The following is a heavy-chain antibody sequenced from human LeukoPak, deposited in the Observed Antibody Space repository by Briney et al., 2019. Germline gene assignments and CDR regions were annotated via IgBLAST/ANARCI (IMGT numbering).Heavy chain of an antibody. D-gene: IGHD1-26*01. CDR1: GYTFTGYY. Sequence: GESLKISCKGSGYTFTGYYMHWVRQAPGQGLEWMGWINPNSGGTNYAQKFQGRVTMTRDTSISTAYMELSRLRSDDTAVYYCARGPMPYSGSPFIDYWGQGTLVTVSS. CDR3: ARGPMPYSGSPFIDY. V-gene: IGHV1-2*02. J-gene: IGHJ4*02. CDR2: INPNSGGT.